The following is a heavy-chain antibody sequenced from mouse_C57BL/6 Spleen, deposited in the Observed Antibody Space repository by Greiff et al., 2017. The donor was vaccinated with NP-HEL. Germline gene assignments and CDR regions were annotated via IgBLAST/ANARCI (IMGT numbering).Heavy chain of an antibody. Sequence: EVQGVESGGGLVQSGRSLRLSCATSGFTFGDFYMEWVRQAPGKGLEWIAASRNKANDYTTEYSASVKGRFIVSRDTSQSILYLQMNALRAEDTAIYYCARDDGYPAWFAYWGQGTLVTVSA. CDR1: GFTFGDFY. CDR2: SRNKANDYTT. D-gene: IGHD2-2*01. V-gene: IGHV7-1*01. CDR3: ARDDGYPAWFAY. J-gene: IGHJ3*01.